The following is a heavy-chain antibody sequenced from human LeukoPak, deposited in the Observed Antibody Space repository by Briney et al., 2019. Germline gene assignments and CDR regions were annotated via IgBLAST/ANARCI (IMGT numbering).Heavy chain of an antibody. CDR2: ISGSGGNT. CDR1: GFTFSSYA. V-gene: IGHV3-23*01. J-gene: IGHJ4*02. D-gene: IGHD3-10*01. CDR3: AKDAFGELNY. Sequence: GGSLRLSCAASGFTFSSYAMTWVRQAPGKGLEWVSGISGSGGNTYYADSVKGRFTISRDNSKNTLYLQMNSLRAEDTALYYCAKDAFGELNYWGQGTLVTVSS.